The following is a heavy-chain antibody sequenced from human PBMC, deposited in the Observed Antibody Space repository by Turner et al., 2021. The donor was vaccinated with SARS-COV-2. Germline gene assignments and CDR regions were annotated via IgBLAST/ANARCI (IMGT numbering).Heavy chain of an antibody. CDR2: RSYAGSNK. Sequence: VQLVESGGGLVKPGGSLRLSCAASGFTFSSYAMHWVRQAPGKGLEWVAVRSYAGSNKFYADSVKGRFTISRDNSKNTLYLQMNSLRAEDTAVYYCARDYPWDTAMAHQGGGFDYWGQGTLVTVSS. CDR3: ARDYPWDTAMAHQGGGFDY. J-gene: IGHJ4*02. V-gene: IGHV3-30-3*01. CDR1: GFTFSSYA. D-gene: IGHD5-18*01.